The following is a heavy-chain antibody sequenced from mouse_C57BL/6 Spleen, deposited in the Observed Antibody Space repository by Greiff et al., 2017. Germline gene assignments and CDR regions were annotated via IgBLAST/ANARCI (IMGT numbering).Heavy chain of an antibody. J-gene: IGHJ2*01. CDR2: INPNNGGT. CDR3: AYDYDSRFDY. Sequence: EVQLQESGPELVKPGASVKMSCKASGYTFTDYNMHWVKQSHGKSLEWIGYINPNNGGTSYNQKFKGKATLTVNKSSSTAYMELRSLTSEDSAVYYCAYDYDSRFDYWGQGTTLTVSS. V-gene: IGHV1-22*01. CDR1: GYTFTDYN. D-gene: IGHD2-4*01.